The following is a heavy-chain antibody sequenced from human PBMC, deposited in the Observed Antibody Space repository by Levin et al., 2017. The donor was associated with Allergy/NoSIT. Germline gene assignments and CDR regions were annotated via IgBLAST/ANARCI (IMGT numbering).Heavy chain of an antibody. Sequence: GESLKISCKASGYSFSSYWIGWVRQMPGKGLEWMVIIYPGDSDTRYSPSFQGQVTISADKSISTAYLQWSSLKASDTAFYYCARHQDSSSIEGFGPWGQGTLVTVSS. CDR3: ARHQDSSSIEGFGP. CDR1: GYSFSSYW. J-gene: IGHJ5*02. V-gene: IGHV5-51*01. D-gene: IGHD6-13*01. CDR2: IYPGDSDT.